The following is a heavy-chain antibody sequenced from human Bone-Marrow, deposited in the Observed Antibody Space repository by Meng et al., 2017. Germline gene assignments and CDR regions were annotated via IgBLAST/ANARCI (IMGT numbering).Heavy chain of an antibody. CDR3: VRGLEQPFDY. V-gene: IGHV3-30*04. CDR2: ISYDGSNK. J-gene: IGHJ4*02. CDR1: GFTFSSYA. Sequence: GESLKISCAASGFTFSSYAMHWVRQAPGKGLEWVAVISYDGSNKYYADSVKGRFTISRDNSKNTLYLQMNSLRAEDTAVYYCVRGLEQPFDYWGQGTLVTVSS. D-gene: IGHD1/OR15-1a*01.